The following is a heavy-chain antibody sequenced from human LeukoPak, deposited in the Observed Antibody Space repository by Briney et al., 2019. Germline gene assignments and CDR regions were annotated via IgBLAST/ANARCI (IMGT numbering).Heavy chain of an antibody. CDR3: ARHGMGSSSWGSQDY. J-gene: IGHJ4*02. CDR2: IYPGDSDT. D-gene: IGHD6-13*01. V-gene: IGHV5-51*01. Sequence: GESLKISCKGSGYSFTSYWIGWVRQMPGKGLEWMGIIYPGDSDTKYSPSFQGQVTISADKSISTAYLQWSSLTASDTAMYYCARHGMGSSSWGSQDYWGQGTLVTVSS. CDR1: GYSFTSYW.